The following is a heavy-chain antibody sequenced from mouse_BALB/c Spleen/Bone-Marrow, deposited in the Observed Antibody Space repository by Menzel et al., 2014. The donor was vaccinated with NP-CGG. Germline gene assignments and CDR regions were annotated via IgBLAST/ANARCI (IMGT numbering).Heavy chain of an antibody. Sequence: EVQLQQSGAELVKPGASVKLSCTASGFNIKDTYMHWVKQRPEQGLEWIGRIDPANGNIKYDPKFQGKATITADTSSNTAYLQLSSLTSEDTAVYYWAPYYYGRWFANWGQGTLVIVSA. CDR3: APYYYGRWFAN. V-gene: IGHV14-3*02. CDR1: GFNIKDTY. J-gene: IGHJ3*01. CDR2: IDPANGNI. D-gene: IGHD1-1*01.